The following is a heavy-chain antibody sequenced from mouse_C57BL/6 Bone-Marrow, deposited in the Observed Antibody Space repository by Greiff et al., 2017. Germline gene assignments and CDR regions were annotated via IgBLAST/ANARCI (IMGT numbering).Heavy chain of an antibody. D-gene: IGHD6-5*01. J-gene: IGHJ1*03. V-gene: IGHV1-4*01. Sequence: QVQLQQSGAELARPGASVKMSCKASGYTFTSYTMHWVKQRPGQGLEWIGYINPSSGYTKYNQKFKDKATLTADKSSSTAYMQLSSLTSEDSAVXYCANAYLVWYFDVWGTGTTVTVSS. CDR1: GYTFTSYT. CDR3: ANAYLVWYFDV. CDR2: INPSSGYT.